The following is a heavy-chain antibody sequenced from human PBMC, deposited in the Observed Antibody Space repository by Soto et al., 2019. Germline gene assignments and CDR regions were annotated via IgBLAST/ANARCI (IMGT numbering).Heavy chain of an antibody. J-gene: IGHJ5*02. CDR3: AKDLIPANGTHSSSFDP. CDR1: GFTFYTYA. V-gene: IGHV3-23*01. CDR2: VSGSDLYT. D-gene: IGHD6-13*01. Sequence: GGSLRIACVACGFTFYTYAISWVRQAPGKWVEWVSTVSGSDLYTYYTDSLKGWLTISRDNHRNTLYLQINTLRLEDTPVNFCAKDLIPANGTHSSSFDPWGQGTLLTVTS.